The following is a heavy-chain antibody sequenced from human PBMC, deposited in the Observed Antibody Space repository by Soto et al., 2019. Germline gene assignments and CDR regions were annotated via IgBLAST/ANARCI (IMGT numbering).Heavy chain of an antibody. CDR2: ISNSGDTI. CDR1: GFTFSYYT. D-gene: IGHD2-2*01. J-gene: IGHJ6*02. CDR3: AAPVPAPAHYDYDDMDV. Sequence: EVQLLESGGGLVQPGGSLRLSCVASGFTFSYYTMSWVRQAPGKGLEWVSGISNSGDTIYYADSVKGRFTISRDNFKNTLYLKMNSLRADDTAVYYCAAPVPAPAHYDYDDMDVWGQGTTVTVSS. V-gene: IGHV3-23*01.